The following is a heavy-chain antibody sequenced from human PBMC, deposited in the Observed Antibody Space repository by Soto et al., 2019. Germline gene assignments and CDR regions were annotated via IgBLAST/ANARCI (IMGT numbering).Heavy chain of an antibody. Sequence: QVQLVESGGGVAQPGTSLRLSCVGSGFTFRSYVIHWVRQAPGKGLELVALTSYDGSNKYYDDSVKGRFTISRDNSRNTVDMQKDSLRLEGTALYYCARWGTTGGLDVWGQGTLVSVSS. D-gene: IGHD3-16*01. CDR3: ARWGTTGGLDV. J-gene: IGHJ4*02. CDR1: GFTFRSYV. CDR2: TSYDGSNK. V-gene: IGHV3-30*05.